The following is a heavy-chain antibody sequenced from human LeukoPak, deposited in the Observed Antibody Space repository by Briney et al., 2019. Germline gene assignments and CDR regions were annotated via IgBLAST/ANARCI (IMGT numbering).Heavy chain of an antibody. V-gene: IGHV1-2*02. J-gene: IGHJ4*02. CDR2: INPDSGGT. D-gene: IGHD5-24*01. CDR3: ARPPGRDGYNRFDY. CDR1: GYTFTEYF. Sequence: GASVKVSCKASGYTFTEYFIHWVRQAPGQALEWMGWINPDSGGTNYAQKFQGRITMTRDTSISIAYMELYRLTSDDTAMYYCARPPGRDGYNRFDYWGQGTLVTVSS.